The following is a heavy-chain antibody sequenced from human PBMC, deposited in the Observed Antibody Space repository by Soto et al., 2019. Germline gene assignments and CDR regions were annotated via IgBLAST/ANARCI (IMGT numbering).Heavy chain of an antibody. CDR3: AGGIYYYGSGSFLH. CDR2: IIAALGAA. Sequence: SVKVSCKASGDTFSSYAFSWVRQAPGQGLEWMGDIIAALGAANYAQKFQGSVTITADESTSTAYMELSSLRSEDTAVYYCAGGIYYYGSGSFLHWGQGTLVTVSS. V-gene: IGHV1-69*13. CDR1: GDTFSSYA. D-gene: IGHD3-10*01. J-gene: IGHJ4*02.